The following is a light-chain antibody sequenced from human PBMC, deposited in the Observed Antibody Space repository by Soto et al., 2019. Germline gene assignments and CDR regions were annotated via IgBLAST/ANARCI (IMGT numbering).Light chain of an antibody. CDR1: QSLLHSNGYNY. V-gene: IGKV2-28*01. Sequence: DVVMTQSPLSLPVTLVQPASISCRSSQSLLHSNGYNYLDWYLQKPGQSPQLLIYLGSNRASGVPDRFSGSGSGTDFTLKISRVEAEDVGVYYCMQPLQSWTFGQGTKVDIK. J-gene: IGKJ1*01. CDR3: MQPLQSWT. CDR2: LGS.